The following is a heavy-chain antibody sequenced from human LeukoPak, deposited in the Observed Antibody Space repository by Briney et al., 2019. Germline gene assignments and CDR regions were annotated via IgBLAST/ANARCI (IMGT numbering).Heavy chain of an antibody. CDR1: GLTFSSYA. Sequence: PGGSLRLSCAASGLTFSSYAMSWVRQAPGKGLEWVSAISGSGGSTYYADSVKGRFTISRDNSKNTLYLQMNSLRAEDTAVYYCAKDRIAAVGTAYFQHWGQGTLVTVSS. CDR3: AKDRIAAVGTAYFQH. D-gene: IGHD6-13*01. V-gene: IGHV3-23*01. J-gene: IGHJ1*01. CDR2: ISGSGGST.